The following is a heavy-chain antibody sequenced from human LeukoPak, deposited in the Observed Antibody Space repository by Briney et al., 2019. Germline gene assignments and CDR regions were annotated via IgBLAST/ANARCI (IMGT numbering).Heavy chain of an antibody. J-gene: IGHJ6*02. V-gene: IGHV3-21*01. CDR1: GFGLSTYS. Sequence: GGSLRLSCAASGFGLSTYSMNWVRQAPGKGPEWVASISSSGMYIHYADSVKGRFTISRDNSKNTLYLQMNSLRAEDTAVYYCAKAFYSGGMDVWGQGTTVTVSS. CDR3: AKAFYSGGMDV. D-gene: IGHD2-15*01. CDR2: ISSSGMYI.